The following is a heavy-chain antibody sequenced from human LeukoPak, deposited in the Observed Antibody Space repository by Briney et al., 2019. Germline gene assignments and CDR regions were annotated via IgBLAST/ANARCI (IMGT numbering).Heavy chain of an antibody. J-gene: IGHJ4*02. V-gene: IGHV4-39*07. Sequence: SETLSLTCTVSGGSISSSSYYWGWIRQPPGKGLEWIGSIYYSGSTYYNPSLKSRVTISVDTSKNQFSLKLSSVTAADTAVYYCARGRPNSSSWYLDFDYWGQGTLVTVSS. CDR1: GGSISSSSYY. CDR2: IYYSGST. D-gene: IGHD6-13*01. CDR3: ARGRPNSSSWYLDFDY.